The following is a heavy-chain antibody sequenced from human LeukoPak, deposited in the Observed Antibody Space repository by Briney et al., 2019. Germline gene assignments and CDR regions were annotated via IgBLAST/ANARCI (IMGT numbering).Heavy chain of an antibody. CDR2: IKQDGSEK. CDR3: ATRVL. Sequence: GGSLRLSCAASGFTFSSYGMHWVRQAPGKGLEWVANIKQDGSEKYYVDSVKGRFTISRDNAKNSLYLHMNSLRVEDTAVYYCATRVLRGQGTLVTVSS. J-gene: IGHJ4*02. CDR1: GFTFSSYG. D-gene: IGHD3-3*01. V-gene: IGHV3-7*01.